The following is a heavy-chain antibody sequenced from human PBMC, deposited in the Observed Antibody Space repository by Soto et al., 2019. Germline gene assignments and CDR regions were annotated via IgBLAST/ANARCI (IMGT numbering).Heavy chain of an antibody. CDR3: ARERYVASRHSHFDS. CDR1: GYRFSTYG. J-gene: IGHJ4*02. D-gene: IGHD6-6*01. V-gene: IGHV1-18*04. CDR2: SSTNSGAT. Sequence: ASVKVSCKASGYRFSTYGINWVRQAPGQGLQWMGWSSTNSGATNYAQKFQGRVTFTTDTSTSTAYMELRSLISDDTAVYFCARERYVASRHSHFDSWGQGTQVTVSS.